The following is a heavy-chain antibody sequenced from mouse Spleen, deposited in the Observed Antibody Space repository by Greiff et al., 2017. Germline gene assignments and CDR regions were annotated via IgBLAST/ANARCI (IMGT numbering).Heavy chain of an antibody. CDR1: GYPFTSYW. CDR3: ARGDDYDRDSDAMDY. CDR2: IHPNSGST. J-gene: IGHJ4*01. V-gene: IGHV1-64*01. Sequence: VQLQQPGAELVKPGASVTLSCTASGYPFTSYWMHWVKQRPGQGLEWIGMIHPNSGSTNYNEKFKSKATLTVDKSSSTAYMQLSSLTSEDSAVYYCARGDDYDRDSDAMDYWGQGTSVTVSS. D-gene: IGHD2-4*01.